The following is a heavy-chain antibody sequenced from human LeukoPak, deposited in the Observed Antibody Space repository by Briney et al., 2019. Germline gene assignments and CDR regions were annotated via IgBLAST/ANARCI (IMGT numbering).Heavy chain of an antibody. V-gene: IGHV3-53*01. D-gene: IGHD3-9*01. CDR1: GFAVSSNY. CDR3: AKSQGDMGDF. J-gene: IGHJ4*02. CDR2: VYSDGTT. Sequence: PGGSLRLSCAASGFAVSSNYLTWVRQAPGKGLEWVSLVYSDGTTYYADSVKGRFTISRDKSKNTLYLQMNSLRGEDTAMYYCAKSQGDMGDFWGQGTLVTVSS.